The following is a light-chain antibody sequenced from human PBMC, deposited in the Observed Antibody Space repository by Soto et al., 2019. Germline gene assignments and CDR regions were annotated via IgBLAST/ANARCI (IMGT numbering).Light chain of an antibody. CDR2: GAF. J-gene: IGKJ1*01. CDR1: QSVSSN. V-gene: IGKV3-15*01. CDR3: QQYNDWPLT. Sequence: EIVMTQSPVTLSVSPGERATLSCRASQSVSSNLAWYQQKPGQAPSLLIYGAFTRATGIPARFSGTGSGTEFTLTISSLQSEDFELYYCQQYNDWPLTFGQGTMVDIK.